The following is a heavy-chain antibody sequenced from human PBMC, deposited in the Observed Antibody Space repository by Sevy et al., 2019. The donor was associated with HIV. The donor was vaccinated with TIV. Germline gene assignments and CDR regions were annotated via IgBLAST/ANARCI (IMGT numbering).Heavy chain of an antibody. D-gene: IGHD2-8*02. CDR1: GFTFSSYG. J-gene: IGHJ3*02. CDR3: AKDLVVLVGDAFDI. V-gene: IGHV3-23*01. CDR2: ISGSGGDT. Sequence: GGSLRLSCAASGFTFSSYGMSWVRQAPGKGLEWVSAISGSGGDTYYAHSVKGRFTISRDNSKNTLYLQMNSLRADDTAVYYCAKDLVVLVGDAFDIWGQGTMVTVSS.